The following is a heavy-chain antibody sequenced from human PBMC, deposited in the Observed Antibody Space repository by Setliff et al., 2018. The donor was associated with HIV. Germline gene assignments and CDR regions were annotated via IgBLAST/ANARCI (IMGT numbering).Heavy chain of an antibody. CDR3: AKCGGVTCYSASWYFDY. CDR1: AFSFNNYG. J-gene: IGHJ4*02. CDR2: IRYDGSNQ. Sequence: PGGSLRLSCIASAFSFNNYGMQWVRQAPGKGLEWVAFIRYDGSNQYYADSVKGRFTISRDNSKNTLYLQMNSLRAEDTAVYYCAKCGGVTCYSASWYFDYWGQGTLVTVSS. D-gene: IGHD2-15*01. V-gene: IGHV3-30*02.